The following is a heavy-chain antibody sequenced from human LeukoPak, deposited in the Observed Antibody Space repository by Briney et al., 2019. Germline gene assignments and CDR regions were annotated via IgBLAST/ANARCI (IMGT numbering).Heavy chain of an antibody. CDR3: AFAESITMVRGVLNWCDP. D-gene: IGHD3-10*01. CDR1: GYTFTSYG. V-gene: IGHV1-18*01. Sequence: ASVKVSCKASGYTFTSYGIRWVRQAPGQGLEWMGWISAYNGNTNYAQKLQGRVTMTTDTSTSTAYMELRSLRSDDTAVYYCAFAESITMVRGVLNWCDPWGQGTLVTVSS. J-gene: IGHJ5*02. CDR2: ISAYNGNT.